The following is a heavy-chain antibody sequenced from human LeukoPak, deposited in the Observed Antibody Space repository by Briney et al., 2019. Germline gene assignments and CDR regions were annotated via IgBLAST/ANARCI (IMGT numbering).Heavy chain of an antibody. J-gene: IGHJ2*01. CDR2: ISSSGSTI. CDR1: GFTFSSYE. V-gene: IGHV3-48*03. Sequence: PGGSLRLSCAASGFTFSSYEMNWVRQAPGKGLEWVSYISSSGSTIYYADSVKGRFTISRDNAKNSLYLQMNSLRAEDTAVYYCARLPLRYFDKNWYFDLWGRGTLVTVSS. CDR3: ARLPLRYFDKNWYFDL. D-gene: IGHD3-9*01.